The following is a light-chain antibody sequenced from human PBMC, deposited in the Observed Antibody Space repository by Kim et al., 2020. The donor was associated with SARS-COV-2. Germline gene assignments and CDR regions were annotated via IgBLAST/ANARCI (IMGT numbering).Light chain of an antibody. J-gene: IGKJ4*01. Sequence: DTVMTQSPATLSVSPGERATLSCRASQSVSRHLAWYQQTPGQVPRLLIYDASTRATGIAARFSGSGSATEFTLTISSLQSEDFAVYYCQQYNNWPLTFGGGTKLEIK. CDR1: QSVSRH. CDR3: QQYNNWPLT. CDR2: DAS. V-gene: IGKV3-15*01.